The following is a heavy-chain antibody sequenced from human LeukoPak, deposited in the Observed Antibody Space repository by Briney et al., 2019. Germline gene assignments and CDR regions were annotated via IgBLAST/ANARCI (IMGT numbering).Heavy chain of an antibody. CDR3: AREGRSGSSGY. Sequence: SETLSLTCTVSGGSISSYYWSWIRQPAGKGLEWIGRISSSGSTNYNPSLKSRVTMSVDTSKNQFSLKLSSVTAADTAVYYCAREGRSGSSGYWGQGTLVTVSS. J-gene: IGHJ4*02. CDR2: ISSSGST. CDR1: GGSISSYY. D-gene: IGHD6-6*01. V-gene: IGHV4-4*07.